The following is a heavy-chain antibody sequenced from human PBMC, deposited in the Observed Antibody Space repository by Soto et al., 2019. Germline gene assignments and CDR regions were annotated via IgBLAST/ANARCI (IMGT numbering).Heavy chain of an antibody. CDR3: ARDETVIRAYYFDY. Sequence: ASVKVSCKVSGYTLTELSMHWVRQAPGKGLEWMGGFDPEDGETIYAQKFQGRVTMTADKSTSTAYMELSSLRSEDTAVYYCARDETVIRAYYFDYWGQGTLVTVSS. CDR1: GYTLTELS. CDR2: FDPEDGET. D-gene: IGHD4-17*01. J-gene: IGHJ4*02. V-gene: IGHV1-24*01.